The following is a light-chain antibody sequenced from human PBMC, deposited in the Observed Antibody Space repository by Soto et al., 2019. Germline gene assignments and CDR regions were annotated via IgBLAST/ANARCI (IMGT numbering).Light chain of an antibody. CDR1: QTTRTY. Sequence: DIQMTQSPSSLSASVGDRVTITCRASQTTRTYLNWYQQKPGKAPKLLIYAASTLEGGVSPRFSGSGSGTDFTLTINSLQPEDFATYYCQQSYSSPRTFGQGTKVEIK. CDR3: QQSYSSPRT. CDR2: AAS. J-gene: IGKJ1*01. V-gene: IGKV1-39*01.